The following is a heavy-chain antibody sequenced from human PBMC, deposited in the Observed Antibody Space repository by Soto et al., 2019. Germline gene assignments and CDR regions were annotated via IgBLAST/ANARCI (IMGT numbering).Heavy chain of an antibody. CDR2: IRSEANSYAT. V-gene: IGHV3-73*01. CDR3: ARGVYDFWSGHPKGLDY. CDR1: GFTFSGPA. Sequence: GGSLRLSCAASGFTFSGPAMHWVRQASGKGLEWVGRIRSEANSYATAYAVSVKGKFTISRDDSRNTAYLQMNSLKTEDTAVYYCARGVYDFWSGHPKGLDYWGQGTVVTVSS. J-gene: IGHJ4*02. D-gene: IGHD3-3*01.